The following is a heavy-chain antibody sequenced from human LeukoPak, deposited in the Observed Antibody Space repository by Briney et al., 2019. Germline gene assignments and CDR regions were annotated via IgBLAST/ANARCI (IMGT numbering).Heavy chain of an antibody. CDR3: AKDHHLYPTTSFDY. CDR2: ISGSGGST. D-gene: IGHD3-16*01. Sequence: GGSLRLSCAASGFTLSSYAMSWVRQAPGKGLEWVSAISGSGGSTYYADSVKGRFTISRDNSKNTLYLQMNSLRAEDTAVYYCAKDHHLYPTTSFDYWGQGTLVTVSS. J-gene: IGHJ4*02. V-gene: IGHV3-23*01. CDR1: GFTLSSYA.